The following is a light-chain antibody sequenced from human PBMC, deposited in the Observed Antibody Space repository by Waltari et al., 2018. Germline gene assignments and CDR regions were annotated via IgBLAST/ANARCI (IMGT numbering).Light chain of an antibody. J-gene: IGLJ2*01. CDR2: EGN. CDR3: CSNVGSSVF. CDR1: NSNVGSYTL. Sequence: QSALTQPASVSGSPGQSITISCTGFNSNVGSYTLVSVSQKHPGKAPKLLIYEGNRRPSGVSNRFSGSKSDNTASLTLSGLQAEDEADYYCCSNVGSSVFFGGGTKLTVL. V-gene: IGLV2-23*03.